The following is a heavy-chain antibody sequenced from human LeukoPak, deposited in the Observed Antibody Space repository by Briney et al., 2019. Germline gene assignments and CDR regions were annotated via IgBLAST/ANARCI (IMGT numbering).Heavy chain of an antibody. D-gene: IGHD3-22*01. CDR2: IYPGDSDT. J-gene: IGHJ5*02. CDR3: ARHADYYDSSGYLSP. V-gene: IGHV5-51*01. CDR1: GYSFTSYW. Sequence: GESLKISCKGSGYSFTSYWIGWVRQMPGKGLEWMGIIYPGDSDTRYSPSFQGQVTISADKSISTAYLQWSSLKASVTAMYYCARHADYYDSSGYLSPWGQGTLVTVSS.